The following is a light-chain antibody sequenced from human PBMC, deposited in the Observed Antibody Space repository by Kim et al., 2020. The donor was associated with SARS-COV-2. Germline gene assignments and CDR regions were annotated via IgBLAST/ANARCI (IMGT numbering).Light chain of an antibody. CDR3: AAWDDSLSGSWV. CDR2: RNN. CDR1: SSNIGSNY. J-gene: IGLJ3*02. V-gene: IGLV1-47*01. Sequence: QRVTISCSGSSSNIGSNYVYWYQQLPATAPKLLIYRNNQRPSGVPDRFSGSKSGTSASLAISGLRSEDEADYYCAAWDDSLSGSWVFGGGTQLTVL.